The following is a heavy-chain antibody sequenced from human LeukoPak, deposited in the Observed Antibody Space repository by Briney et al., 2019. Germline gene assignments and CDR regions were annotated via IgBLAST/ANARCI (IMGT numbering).Heavy chain of an antibody. CDR2: ISGSGGST. CDR1: GFMFNSYG. Sequence: GGSLRLSCAASGFMFNSYGMSWVRQAPGKGLEWVSAISGSGGSTYYADTVKGRFIISRDNSKNTLYLQTNSLRVDDTAAYYCAKTARLANPNYGDYFDYWGQGTLVTVSS. D-gene: IGHD5-24*01. V-gene: IGHV3-23*01. CDR3: AKTARLANPNYGDYFDY. J-gene: IGHJ4*02.